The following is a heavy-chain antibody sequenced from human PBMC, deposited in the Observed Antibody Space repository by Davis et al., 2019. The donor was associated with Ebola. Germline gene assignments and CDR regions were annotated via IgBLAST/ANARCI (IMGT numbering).Heavy chain of an antibody. J-gene: IGHJ6*02. CDR1: GFTVSSNY. V-gene: IGHV3-66*01. CDR3: AREKEMATISVYYYYYYGMDV. Sequence: GGSLRLSCAASGFTVSSNYMSWVRQAPGKGLEWVSVIYSGGSTYYADSVKGRFTTSRDSSKNTLYLQMNSLRAEDTAVYYCAREKEMATISVYYYYYYGMDVWGQGTTVTVSS. D-gene: IGHD5-24*01. CDR2: IYSGGST.